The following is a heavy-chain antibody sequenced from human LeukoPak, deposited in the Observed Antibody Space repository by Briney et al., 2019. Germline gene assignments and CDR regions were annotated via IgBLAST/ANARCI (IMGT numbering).Heavy chain of an antibody. CDR3: ARGDIVVLPAGIPHNWFDP. CDR1: AYTFSNYD. V-gene: IGHV1-2*02. D-gene: IGHD2-2*02. CDR2: IDPNSGGT. J-gene: IGHJ5*02. Sequence: ASVKVSCKASAYTFSNYDINWVRQATGQGLEWMGWIDPNSGGTNYAQKFQGRVTMTRDTSISTAYMELSRLRSDDTAVYYCARGDIVVLPAGIPHNWFDPWGQGTLVTVSS.